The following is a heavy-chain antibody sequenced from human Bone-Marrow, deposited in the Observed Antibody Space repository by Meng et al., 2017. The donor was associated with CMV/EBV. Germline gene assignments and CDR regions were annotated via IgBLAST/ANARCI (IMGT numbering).Heavy chain of an antibody. Sequence: SLKISCAASGFTFDDYAMHWVRQAPGKGLEWVSGISWNSGSIGYVDSVKGRFTISRDNIKNSLYLQMNSLRAEDTAVYYCASFSHWGQGTTVTVSS. D-gene: IGHD2/OR15-2a*01. V-gene: IGHV3-9*01. CDR1: GFTFDDYA. CDR2: ISWNSGSI. CDR3: ASFSH. J-gene: IGHJ6*02.